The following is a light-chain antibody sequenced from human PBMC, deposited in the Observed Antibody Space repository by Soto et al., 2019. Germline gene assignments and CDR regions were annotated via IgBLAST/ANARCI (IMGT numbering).Light chain of an antibody. J-gene: IGKJ4*01. CDR2: GAS. CDR1: QSISSN. Sequence: EIVMTQSPATLPVSLGERATLSCRASQSISSNLAWYQQKPGQAPRLLVYGASTRATGIPDRFSGSGSGTEFTLSISSLQSEDFAVYYCQQYHKWPLTFGGGTKVEIK. CDR3: QQYHKWPLT. V-gene: IGKV3-15*01.